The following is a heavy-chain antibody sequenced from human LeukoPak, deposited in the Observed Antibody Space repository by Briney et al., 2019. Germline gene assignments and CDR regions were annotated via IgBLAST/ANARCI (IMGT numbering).Heavy chain of an antibody. J-gene: IGHJ6*03. V-gene: IGHV3-9*03. CDR2: ISWNSGSI. D-gene: IGHD6-13*01. CDR3: AKDRAAAALYYMDV. CDR1: GFTFSNYA. Sequence: GGSLRLSCAASGFTFSNYAMTWVRQAPGKGLDWVSGISWNSGSIGYADSVKGRFTISRDNAKNSLYLQMNSLRAEDMALYYCAKDRAAAALYYMDVWGKGTTVTVSS.